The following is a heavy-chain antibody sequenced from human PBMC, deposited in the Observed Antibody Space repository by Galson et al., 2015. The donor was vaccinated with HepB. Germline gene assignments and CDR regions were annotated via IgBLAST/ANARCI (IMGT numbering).Heavy chain of an antibody. Sequence: PALVKPTQTLTLTCTFSGFSLRTSGVGVGWVHQSPGKALEWLALISWSDDKRYSPSLRSRLTITKDTSKNQVVLTMTNLDPMDTATYYCARSLGLVGPSFDNWGQGTLVTVSS. V-gene: IGHV2-5*01. J-gene: IGHJ4*02. CDR1: GFSLRTSGVG. CDR3: ARSLGLVGPSFDN. D-gene: IGHD2-8*02. CDR2: ISWSDDK.